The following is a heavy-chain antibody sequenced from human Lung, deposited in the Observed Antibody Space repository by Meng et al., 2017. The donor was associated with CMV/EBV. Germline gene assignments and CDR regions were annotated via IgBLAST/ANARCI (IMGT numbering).Heavy chain of an antibody. J-gene: IGHJ4*02. D-gene: IGHD3-22*01. CDR1: GYTFTGYF. CDR3: ARALHVEYIDSSGYHDH. CDR2: INPKSGGT. Sequence: ASVXVSCKASGYTFTGYFIHWVRQAPGQGLEWMGWINPKSGGTNFAQRFPGRVTMTRDTSISTVYMELRSLRSDDTAVYYCARALHVEYIDSSGYHDHSGQGXLVTVSS. V-gene: IGHV1-2*02.